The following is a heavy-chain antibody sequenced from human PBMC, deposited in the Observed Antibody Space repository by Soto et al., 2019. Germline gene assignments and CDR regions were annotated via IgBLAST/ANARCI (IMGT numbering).Heavy chain of an antibody. CDR1: GFTFSTYS. CDR2: ISSRSYTI. Sequence: GGSLRLSCSASGFTFSTYSMNWVRQAPGQGLEWVSYISSRSYTIYYVDSVKGRFTISRDNAKNSLYLQMNSLRDEDTAVYYCARGGSSSDNGLDVWGQGTTVTVSS. J-gene: IGHJ6*02. V-gene: IGHV3-48*02. CDR3: ARGGSSSDNGLDV. D-gene: IGHD6-6*01.